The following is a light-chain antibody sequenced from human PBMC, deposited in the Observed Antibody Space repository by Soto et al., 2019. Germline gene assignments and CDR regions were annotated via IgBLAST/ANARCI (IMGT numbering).Light chain of an antibody. CDR1: QDISNY. Sequence: DIQMTQSPSSLSASVGDRVTITCQASQDISNYLNWYQQKPGKAPKLLIYDASNLETGVPSRFSGSGSGTEFILTISSLQPDDFTTYYCQHYGGMWAFGQGTKVDI. CDR2: DAS. V-gene: IGKV1-33*01. CDR3: QHYGGMWA. J-gene: IGKJ1*01.